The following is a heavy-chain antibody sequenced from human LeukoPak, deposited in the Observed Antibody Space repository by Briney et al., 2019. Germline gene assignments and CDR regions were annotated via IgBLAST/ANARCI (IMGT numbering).Heavy chain of an antibody. Sequence: GGSLRLSCAASGFTVSSNYMSWVRQAPGKGLEWVSVIYSGGSTYYADSVKGRFTISRDNSKNTLYLQMNSLRAEDTAVYYCARAFFEYLALFVSWGQGTLVTVSS. D-gene: IGHD2/OR15-2a*01. CDR3: ARAFFEYLALFVS. CDR2: IYSGGST. J-gene: IGHJ4*02. CDR1: GFTVSSNY. V-gene: IGHV3-53*01.